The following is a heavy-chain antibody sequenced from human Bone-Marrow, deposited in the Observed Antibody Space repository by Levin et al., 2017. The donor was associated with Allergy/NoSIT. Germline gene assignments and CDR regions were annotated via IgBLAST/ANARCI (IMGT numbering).Heavy chain of an antibody. CDR1: GFSLSNARMG. J-gene: IGHJ4*02. D-gene: IGHD2-15*01. CDR3: ARIRFVVPAAPSGCSGGSCYSGTYYFDY. CDR2: IFSNDEK. Sequence: SGPTLVKPTETLTLTCTVSGFSLSNARMGVSWIRQPPGKALEWLAHIFSNDEKSYSTSLKSRLTISKDTSKSQVVLTMTNMDPVDTATYYCARIRFVVPAAPSGCSGGSCYSGTYYFDYWGQGTLVTVSS. V-gene: IGHV2-26*01.